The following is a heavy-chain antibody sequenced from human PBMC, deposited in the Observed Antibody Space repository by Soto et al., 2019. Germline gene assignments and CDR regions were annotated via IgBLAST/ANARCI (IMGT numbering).Heavy chain of an antibody. J-gene: IGHJ4*02. CDR2: ISYDGSNK. Sequence: QVQLVESGGGVVQPGRSLRLSCAASGFTFSSDGMHWVRQAPGKGLEWVAVISYDGSNKYYADSVKGRFTISRDNYKTTRYLQMNSLRAEDTAVYYCAKDSIVVVTARAGGFAYWSQGTLVTVSS. V-gene: IGHV3-30*18. CDR1: GFTFSSDG. CDR3: AKDSIVVVTARAGGFAY. D-gene: IGHD2-21*02.